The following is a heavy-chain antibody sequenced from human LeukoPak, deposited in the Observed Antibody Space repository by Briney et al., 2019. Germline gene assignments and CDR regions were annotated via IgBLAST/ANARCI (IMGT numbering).Heavy chain of an antibody. CDR3: ARFGELYPNWFDP. CDR2: INPNSGGT. V-gene: IGHV1-2*02. J-gene: IGHJ5*02. Sequence: ASVKVSCKASGYTFTGYYMHWVRQAPGQGLEWMGWINPNSGGTNYAQKLQGRVTMTTDTSTSTAYMELRSLRSDDTAVYYCARFGELYPNWFDPWGQGTLVTVSS. CDR1: GYTFTGYY. D-gene: IGHD3-10*01.